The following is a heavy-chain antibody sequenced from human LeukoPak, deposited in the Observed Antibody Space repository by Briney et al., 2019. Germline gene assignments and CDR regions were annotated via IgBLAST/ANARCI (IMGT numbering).Heavy chain of an antibody. J-gene: IGHJ4*02. Sequence: ASVKVSCKASGYAFTAYYIHWVRQAPGQGLEWMGWINPNSGGTNYAQKFQGRVTMTRDTSISTAYMELNSLRSDDTAVYYCARSTLGYWGQGTLVTVSS. CDR1: GYAFTAYY. V-gene: IGHV1-2*02. CDR2: INPNSGGT. CDR3: ARSTLGY.